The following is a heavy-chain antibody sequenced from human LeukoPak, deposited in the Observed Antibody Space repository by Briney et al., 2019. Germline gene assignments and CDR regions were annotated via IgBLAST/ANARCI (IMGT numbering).Heavy chain of an antibody. CDR1: GYTFTSYG. Sequence: GASVKVSCKASGYTFTSYGISWVRQAPGQGLEWMGWISAYNGNTNYAQKLQGRVTMTTDTSTSTAYMELRSLRSDDTAVYYCARDLRVVVITPVSQAFDIWGQGTMVTVSS. CDR2: ISAYNGNT. CDR3: ARDLRVVVITPVSQAFDI. D-gene: IGHD3-22*01. V-gene: IGHV1-18*01. J-gene: IGHJ3*02.